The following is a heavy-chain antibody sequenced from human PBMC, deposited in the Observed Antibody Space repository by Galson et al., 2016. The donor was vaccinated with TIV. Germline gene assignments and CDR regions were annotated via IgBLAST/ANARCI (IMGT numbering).Heavy chain of an antibody. Sequence: SGAEVKKPGESLKISCKASGYSFTSQWIAWVRQVPGKGLEWVGVVNPGGSTIRYSPSFQGQVTISSDKSISTAYLQWISLRASDTATYYCARQYDFGDYRGDAFDIWGQGTVVIVSS. D-gene: IGHD4-17*01. CDR3: ARQYDFGDYRGDAFDI. CDR1: GYSFTSQW. J-gene: IGHJ3*02. V-gene: IGHV5-51*03. CDR2: VNPGGSTI.